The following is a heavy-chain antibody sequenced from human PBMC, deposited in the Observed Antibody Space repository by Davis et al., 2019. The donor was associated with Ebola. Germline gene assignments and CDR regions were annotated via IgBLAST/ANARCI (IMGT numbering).Heavy chain of an antibody. CDR1: GFTFSTFA. V-gene: IGHV3-73*01. D-gene: IGHD2-15*01. CDR3: PKRAGYCSGGSCSDY. CDR2: IRSRPNSYAT. Sequence: GGSLRLSCAASGFTFSTFAIHWVRQAPGKVLEWVGRIRSRPNSYATTYGGSVKGRFTIPRDNSKNTLYLQMNSLRAEDTAVYYCPKRAGYCSGGSCSDYWGQGTLVTVSS. J-gene: IGHJ4*02.